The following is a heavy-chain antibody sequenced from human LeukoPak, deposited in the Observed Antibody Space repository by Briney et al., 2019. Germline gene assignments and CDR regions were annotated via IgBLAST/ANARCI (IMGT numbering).Heavy chain of an antibody. J-gene: IGHJ4*02. CDR1: GGTFSSYA. D-gene: IGHD2-15*01. Sequence: GSSVKVSCKASGGTFSSYAISWVRQAPGQGLEWMGRIIPILGIANYARKFQGRVTITADKSTSTAYMELSSLRSEDTAVYYCARGGGYCSGGSCYGYWGQGTLVTLSS. V-gene: IGHV1-69*04. CDR2: IIPILGIA. CDR3: ARGGGYCSGGSCYGY.